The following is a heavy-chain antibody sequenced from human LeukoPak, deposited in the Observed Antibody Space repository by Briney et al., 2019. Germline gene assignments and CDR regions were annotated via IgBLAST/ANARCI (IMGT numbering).Heavy chain of an antibody. D-gene: IGHD6-19*01. Sequence: TGGSLRLSCAASGFTFYDYAMHWVRQAPGKGLEWVSGISWNSGSIGYADSVKGRFTISRDNAKNSLYLQMNSLRAEDMALYYCAKGSSGWYGGAFDIWGQGTMVTVSS. J-gene: IGHJ3*02. CDR3: AKGSSGWYGGAFDI. CDR2: ISWNSGSI. CDR1: GFTFYDYA. V-gene: IGHV3-9*03.